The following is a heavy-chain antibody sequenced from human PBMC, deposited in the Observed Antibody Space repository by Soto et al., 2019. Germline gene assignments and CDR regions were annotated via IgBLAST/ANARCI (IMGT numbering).Heavy chain of an antibody. D-gene: IGHD2-15*01. CDR3: ARGPGGPDGPGDY. CDR1: GYTFTSYA. Sequence: QVQLVQSGAEVKKPGASVKVSCKASGYTFTSYAMHWVRQAPGQRLEWIGWSNAGNGKTKYSQKLQGRVTITRDTSASTAYMELSSLRSEDTAVYYCARGPGGPDGPGDYWGQGTLVTVSS. CDR2: SNAGNGKT. J-gene: IGHJ4*02. V-gene: IGHV1-3*01.